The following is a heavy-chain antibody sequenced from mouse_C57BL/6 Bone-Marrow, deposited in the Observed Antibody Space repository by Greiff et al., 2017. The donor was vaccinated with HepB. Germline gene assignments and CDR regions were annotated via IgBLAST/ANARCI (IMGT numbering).Heavy chain of an antibody. CDR3: TVGWLLRPY. D-gene: IGHD2-3*01. V-gene: IGHV6-3*01. Sequence: EVKLEESGGGLVQPGGSMKLSCVASGFTFSNYWMNWVRQSPEKGLEWVAQIRLKSDNYATHYAESVKGRFTISRDDSKSSVYLQMNNLRAEDTGIYYCTVGWLLRPYWGQGTLVTVSA. CDR2: IRLKSDNYAT. CDR1: GFTFSNYW. J-gene: IGHJ3*01.